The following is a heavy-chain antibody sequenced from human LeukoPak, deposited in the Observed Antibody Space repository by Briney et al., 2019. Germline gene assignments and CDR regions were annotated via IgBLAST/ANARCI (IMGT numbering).Heavy chain of an antibody. CDR3: AKVGVGWVAFEY. V-gene: IGHV3-23*01. CDR1: GFTFSNFA. Sequence: GSLSLPCAASGFTFSNFAMSWVRQAPGKGLQWVSAISDSGGGTFYADSVKGRFTISRDNSKNTLYLQMNSLRAEDTAVYYCAKVGVGWVAFEYWGQGTLVTVSS. D-gene: IGHD3-16*01. J-gene: IGHJ4*02. CDR2: ISDSGGGT.